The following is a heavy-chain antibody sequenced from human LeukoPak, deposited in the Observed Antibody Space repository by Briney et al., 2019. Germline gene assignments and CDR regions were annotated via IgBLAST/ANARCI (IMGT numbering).Heavy chain of an antibody. Sequence: PGGSLRLSCAASGFSFSGYGMHWVRQAPGKGLEWVAFIRYDGSNEYYADSVKGRFTISRDKSKNTLSLQMNGLRVEDTAVYYCASAPYYYDSSAPARAYYFDYWGQGTLVAVSS. CDR3: ASAPYYYDSSAPARAYYFDY. CDR2: IRYDGSNE. D-gene: IGHD3-22*01. CDR1: GFSFSGYG. J-gene: IGHJ4*02. V-gene: IGHV3-30*02.